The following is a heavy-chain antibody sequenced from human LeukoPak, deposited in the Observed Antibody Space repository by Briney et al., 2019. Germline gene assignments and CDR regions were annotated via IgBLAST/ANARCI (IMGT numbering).Heavy chain of an antibody. J-gene: IGHJ6*04. CDR2: IYYSGSA. CDR1: GGSVSSGSYY. Sequence: PSETLSLTCTVSGGSVSSGSYYWSWIRQPPGKGLKWIGYIYYSGSANYNPSLKSRVTISVDTSKNQFSLKLSSVTAADTAVYYCARDWDWNDDYYYYGMDVWGKGTTVTVSS. V-gene: IGHV4-61*01. D-gene: IGHD1-1*01. CDR3: ARDWDWNDDYYYYGMDV.